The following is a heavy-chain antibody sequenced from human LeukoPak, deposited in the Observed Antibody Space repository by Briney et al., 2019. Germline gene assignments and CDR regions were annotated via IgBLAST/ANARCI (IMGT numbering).Heavy chain of an antibody. V-gene: IGHV4-59*01. CDR2: IYYSGST. Sequence: SETLSLTCTVSGGSISSYYWSWIRQPPGKGLEWIGYIYYSGSTNYNPSLKSRVTISVDTSKNQFSLKLSSVTAADTAVYYCARDTSGIVGATSDAFDIWGQGTMVTVSS. D-gene: IGHD1-26*01. J-gene: IGHJ3*02. CDR3: ARDTSGIVGATSDAFDI. CDR1: GGSISSYY.